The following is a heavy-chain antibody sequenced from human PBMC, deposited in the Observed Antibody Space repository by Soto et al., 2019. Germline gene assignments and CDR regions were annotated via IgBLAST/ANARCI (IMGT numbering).Heavy chain of an antibody. D-gene: IGHD2-2*01. CDR1: GFTVSRSY. V-gene: IGHV3-66*01. J-gene: IGHJ4*02. CDR3: ARGARYCSRTSCMSYFDY. Sequence: PGGSLRLSCAASGFTVSRSYMSWVRQAPGKGLEWVSVLYSGGSTFYADSVKDRFTISRDNSKNALYLQMNSLRAEDTAVYYCARGARYCSRTSCMSYFDYWGQGTLVTVST. CDR2: LYSGGST.